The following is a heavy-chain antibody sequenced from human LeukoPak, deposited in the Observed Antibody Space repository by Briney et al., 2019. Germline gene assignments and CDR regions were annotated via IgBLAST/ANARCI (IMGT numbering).Heavy chain of an antibody. CDR3: AKDRSGDCPCRFDP. CDR2: ISSSSSYI. Sequence: GGSLRLSCAASGFTFSSYSMNWVRQAPGKGLEWVSSISSSSSYIYYADSVKGRFTISRDNAKNSLYLQMNSLRAEDTAVYYCAKDRSGDCPCRFDPWGQGTLVTVSS. CDR1: GFTFSSYS. V-gene: IGHV3-21*01. D-gene: IGHD2-21*02. J-gene: IGHJ5*02.